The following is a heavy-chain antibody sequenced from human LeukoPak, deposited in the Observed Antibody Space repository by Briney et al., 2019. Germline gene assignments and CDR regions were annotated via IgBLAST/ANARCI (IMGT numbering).Heavy chain of an antibody. CDR2: ISTTGGST. V-gene: IGHV3-23*01. J-gene: IGHJ4*02. CDR1: GFSFNNYA. D-gene: IGHD4-23*01. CDR3: AKDWTTVVTPKGYYFDS. Sequence: AGGSLRLSCAASGFSFNNYAMSWVRQAPGKGLEWVSAISTTGGSTYHADSVKGRFTISRDNSKNTLSLQMDSLRVEDTAVYYCAKDWTTVVTPKGYYFDSWGQGTLVTVSS.